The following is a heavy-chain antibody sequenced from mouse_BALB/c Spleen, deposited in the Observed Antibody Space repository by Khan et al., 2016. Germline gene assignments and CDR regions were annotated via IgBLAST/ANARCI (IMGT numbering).Heavy chain of an antibody. Sequence: EVKLLESGGGLVQPGGSLKLSCADSAFDFRRYWMSWVRQAPGKGLEWIGEINPDSRTINYSPSLKDKFTISRDNAKRTLYLQMSKVRSEDTALYYCARAGYYGYLAYWGQGTLVSVSA. V-gene: IGHV4-1*02. CDR1: AFDFRRYW. CDR2: INPDSRTI. D-gene: IGHD1-1*01. J-gene: IGHJ3*01. CDR3: ARAGYYGYLAY.